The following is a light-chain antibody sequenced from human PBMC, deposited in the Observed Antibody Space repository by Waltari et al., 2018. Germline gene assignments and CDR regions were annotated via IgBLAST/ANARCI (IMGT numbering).Light chain of an antibody. Sequence: DIHMTQSPSSLSVSVGDSCSITSRASHSISSYLNWYQQKPAKAPKLLIYAAASLQSGVPSRFSGSGSGTDFTLPISSRQPEDFATYYCQQRYSTLYTFGQGTKLEIK. J-gene: IGKJ2*01. CDR3: QQRYSTLYT. CDR1: HSISSY. V-gene: IGKV1-39*01. CDR2: AAA.